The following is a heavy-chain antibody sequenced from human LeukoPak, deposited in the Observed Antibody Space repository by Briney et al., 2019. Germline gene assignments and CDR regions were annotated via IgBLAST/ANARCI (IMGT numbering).Heavy chain of an antibody. V-gene: IGHV3-23*01. CDR2: IFPSGGEI. D-gene: IGHD2-15*01. Sequence: PGGSLRLSCAASGFTFSTFAMIWVRQPPGKGLEWVSSIFPSGGEIHYADSVRGRFTISRDNSKSTLSLQMNSLRAEDTAIYYCAKATVTSCIGAFCYPFDSWGQGTLVTVSS. J-gene: IGHJ4*02. CDR3: AKATVTSCIGAFCYPFDS. CDR1: GFTFSTFA.